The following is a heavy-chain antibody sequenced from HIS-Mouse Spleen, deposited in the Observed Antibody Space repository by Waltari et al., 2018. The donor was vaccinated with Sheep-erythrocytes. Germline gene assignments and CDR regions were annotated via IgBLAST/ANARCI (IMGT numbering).Heavy chain of an antibody. Sequence: EVQLVESGGGWVQPGSSLRLSGAASGSSFDDYPIPWFRQAQGKGREGVSGISWNNGSVGYAESVKGRFTISRDNAKNYLYLQMNSLRAEDTALYYCAKDISRNIVVVPAAVGDYWGQGTLVTVSS. CDR1: GSSFDDYP. J-gene: IGHJ4*02. D-gene: IGHD2-2*01. CDR2: ISWNNGSV. CDR3: AKDISRNIVVVPAAVGDY. V-gene: IGHV3-9*01.